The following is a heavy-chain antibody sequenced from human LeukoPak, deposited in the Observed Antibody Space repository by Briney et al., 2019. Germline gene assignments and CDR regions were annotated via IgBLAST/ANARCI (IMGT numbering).Heavy chain of an antibody. D-gene: IGHD1-14*01. J-gene: IGHJ4*02. CDR1: GFTFSSKW. CDR3: ARDLHWNQLGL. Sequence: PGGSLRLSCAASGFTFSSKWMFWVRQAPGKGLVWVSRIDTDGSRTTYADSVKGRFIISRDNTKNTLYLQMDSLRAEDTAVYYCARDLHWNQLGLWGLGTLVTVSS. CDR2: IDTDGSRT. V-gene: IGHV3-74*03.